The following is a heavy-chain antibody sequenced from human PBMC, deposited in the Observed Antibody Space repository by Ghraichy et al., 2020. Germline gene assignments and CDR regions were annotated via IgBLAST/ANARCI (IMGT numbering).Heavy chain of an antibody. CDR1: GGTFSSYA. J-gene: IGHJ6*02. D-gene: IGHD6-6*01. V-gene: IGHV1-69*13. CDR2: IIPIFGTA. CDR3: ARGVVAARPPNYYYYGMDV. Sequence: SVKVSCKASGGTFSSYAISWVRQAPGQGLEWMGGIIPIFGTANYAQKFQGRVTITADESTSTAYMELSSLRSEDTAVYYCARGVVAARPPNYYYYGMDVWGQGTTVTVSS.